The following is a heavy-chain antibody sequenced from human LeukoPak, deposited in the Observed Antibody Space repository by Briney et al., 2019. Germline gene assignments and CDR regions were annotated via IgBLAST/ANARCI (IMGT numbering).Heavy chain of an antibody. CDR2: INHSGST. D-gene: IGHD1-26*01. J-gene: IGHJ6*02. CDR3: ARGYGSGSYYYYNGMDV. CDR1: GGSFSGYY. Sequence: PSETLSLTCAVYGGSFSGYYWSWIRQPPGKGLEWIGEINHSGSTNYNPSLKSRVTISVDTSKNQFSLRLSSVTAADTAVYYCARGYGSGSYYYYNGMDVWGQGTTVTVSS. V-gene: IGHV4-34*01.